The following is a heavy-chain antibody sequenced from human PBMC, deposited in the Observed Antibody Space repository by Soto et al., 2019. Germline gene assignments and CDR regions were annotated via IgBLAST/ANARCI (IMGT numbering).Heavy chain of an antibody. CDR1: GFTFSSYS. CDR2: ISSSSSTI. Sequence: EVQLVESGGGLVQPGGSLRLSCAASGFTFSSYSMNWVRQAPGNGLEWVSYISSSSSTIYYADSVKGRFTISRDNAKNSLYLQMNSLRDEDTAVYYCARGLYYYDSSGYWGYWGQGTLVTVSS. V-gene: IGHV3-48*02. D-gene: IGHD3-22*01. CDR3: ARGLYYYDSSGYWGY. J-gene: IGHJ4*02.